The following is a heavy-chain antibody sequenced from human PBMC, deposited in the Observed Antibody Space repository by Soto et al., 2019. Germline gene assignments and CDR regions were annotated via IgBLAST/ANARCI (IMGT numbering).Heavy chain of an antibody. CDR3: ARDLAPLSPTPHYYYYVIAF. D-gene: IGHD3-16*01. Sequence: ASVKVSWKASGGTFSSYAISWVRQAPGQGLEWMGGIIPIFGTANYAQKFQGRVTITADESTSTAYMELSSLRSEDTAVYYCARDLAPLSPTPHYYYYVIAFWAQRSSVTGSS. CDR2: IIPIFGTA. CDR1: GGTFSSYA. J-gene: IGHJ6*02. V-gene: IGHV1-69*13.